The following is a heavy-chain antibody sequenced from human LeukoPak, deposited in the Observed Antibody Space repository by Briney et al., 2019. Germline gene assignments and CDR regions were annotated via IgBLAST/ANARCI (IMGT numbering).Heavy chain of an antibody. D-gene: IGHD3-10*01. CDR1: GFTFSSYA. Sequence: GGSLRLSCAASGFTFSSYAMSWVRQAPGKGLEWVSYISSSGSTIYYADSVKGRFTISRDNAKNSLYLQMNSLRAEDTAVYYCARDHGALWFGELSEPYYFDYWGQGTLVTVSS. CDR3: ARDHGALWFGELSEPYYFDY. J-gene: IGHJ4*02. V-gene: IGHV3-48*03. CDR2: ISSSGSTI.